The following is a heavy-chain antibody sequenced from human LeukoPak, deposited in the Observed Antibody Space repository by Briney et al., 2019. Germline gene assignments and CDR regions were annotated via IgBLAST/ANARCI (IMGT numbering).Heavy chain of an antibody. V-gene: IGHV3-21*04. D-gene: IGHD2-8*01. J-gene: IGHJ3*02. CDR2: ISSSSSYI. Sequence: GGSLRLSCAASGFTFSSYSMNWVRQAPGKGLEWVSSISSSSSYIYYADSVKGRFTISRDNAKNSLYLQMNSLRAEDTAVYYCAKDRAGVGDAFDIWGQGTMVTVSS. CDR1: GFTFSSYS. CDR3: AKDRAGVGDAFDI.